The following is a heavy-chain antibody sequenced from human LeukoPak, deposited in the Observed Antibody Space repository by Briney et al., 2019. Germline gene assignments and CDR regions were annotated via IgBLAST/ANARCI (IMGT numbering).Heavy chain of an antibody. V-gene: IGHV1-24*01. D-gene: IGHD1-26*01. Sequence: ASVKVSCKASGYTFTGYYMHWVRQAPGQGLEWMGGFDPEDGETIYAQKFQGRVTMTEDTSTDTAYMELSSLRSEDTAVYYCATGEWELPSVFDYWGQGTLVTVSS. CDR3: ATGEWELPSVFDY. CDR2: FDPEDGET. CDR1: GYTFTGYY. J-gene: IGHJ4*02.